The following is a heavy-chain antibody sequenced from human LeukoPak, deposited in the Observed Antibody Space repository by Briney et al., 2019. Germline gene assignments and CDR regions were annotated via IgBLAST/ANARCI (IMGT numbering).Heavy chain of an antibody. J-gene: IGHJ3*02. CDR2: FDPEDGET. V-gene: IGHV1-24*01. CDR1: GYTLTELS. D-gene: IGHD5-24*01. Sequence: ASVKVSCKVSGYTLTELSMHWVRQAPGKGLEWMGGFDPEDGETIYAQKFQGRVTMTEDTSTDTAYMELSSLRSEDTAVYYCARDRRRWLQLVIFRDAFDIWGQGTMVTVSS. CDR3: ARDRRRWLQLVIFRDAFDI.